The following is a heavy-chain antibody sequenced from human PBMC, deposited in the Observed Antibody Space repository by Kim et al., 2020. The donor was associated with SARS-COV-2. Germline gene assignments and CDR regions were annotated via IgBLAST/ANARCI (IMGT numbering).Heavy chain of an antibody. CDR3: ARGRGGIQPGAYYYGMDV. D-gene: IGHD5-18*01. CDR1: GFTFSSYS. Sequence: GGSLRLSCAASGFTFSSYSMNWVRQAPGKGLEWVSSISSSSSYIYYADSVKGRFTISRDNAKNSLYLQMNSLRAEDTAVYYCARGRGGIQPGAYYYGMDVWGQGTTVTVSS. V-gene: IGHV3-21*01. J-gene: IGHJ6*02. CDR2: ISSSSSYI.